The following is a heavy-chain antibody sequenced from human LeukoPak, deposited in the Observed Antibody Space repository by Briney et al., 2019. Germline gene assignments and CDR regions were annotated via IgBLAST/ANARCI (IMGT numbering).Heavy chain of an antibody. D-gene: IGHD2/OR15-2a*01. CDR3: ARRGRPRGQIGEYFDY. J-gene: IGHJ4*02. CDR2: INHSGST. V-gene: IGHV4-34*01. CDR1: GFTFSSYA. Sequence: GSLRLSCAASGFTFSSYAMSWIRQPPGKGLEWIGEINHSGSTNYNPSLKSRVTISVDTSKNQFSLKLGSVTAADAALYYCARRGRPRGQIGEYFDYWGQGILVTVSS.